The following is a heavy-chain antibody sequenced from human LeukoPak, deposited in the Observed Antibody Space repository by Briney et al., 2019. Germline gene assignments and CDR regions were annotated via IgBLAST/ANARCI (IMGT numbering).Heavy chain of an antibody. CDR1: GFTFSSYS. CDR2: IDNDGNGA. J-gene: IGHJ5*02. V-gene: IGHV3-74*03. CDR3: ARDRPHNWFDP. Sequence: GGSLRLSCAASGFTFSSYSMNWVRQAPGKGLMWVSRIDNDGNGATYADSVKGRFTVSRDNAKNTLYLQMNNLRGEDTAVYYCARDRPHNWFDPWGQGTLVTVSS.